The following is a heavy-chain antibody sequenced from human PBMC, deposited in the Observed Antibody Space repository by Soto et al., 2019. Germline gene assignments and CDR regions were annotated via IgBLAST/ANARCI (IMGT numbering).Heavy chain of an antibody. J-gene: IGHJ4*02. CDR2: INHSGST. CDR3: ASLRTAAY. V-gene: IGHV4-34*01. Sequence: PSETLSLACAVYGGSFSGYYWSWIRQPPGKGLEWIGEINHSGSTNYNPSLKSRVTISVDTSKNQFSLKLSSVTAADTAVYYCASLRTAAYWGQGTLVTVSS. CDR1: GGSFSGYY.